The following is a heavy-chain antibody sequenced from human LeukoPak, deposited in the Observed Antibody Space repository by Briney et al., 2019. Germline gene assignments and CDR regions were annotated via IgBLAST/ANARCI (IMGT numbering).Heavy chain of an antibody. J-gene: IGHJ3*02. Sequence: PGGSLRLSCAASGFTFSSYGMSWVRQAPGERLEWVSAISGSAGSAYYADSVKGRFTISRDNAKNSLYLQMNSLRAEDTAVYYCXXXXXSYSSSWDSAEDDAFDIWGQGTMVTVSS. CDR3: XXXXXSYSSSWDSAEDDAFDI. D-gene: IGHD6-13*01. CDR1: GFTFSSYG. V-gene: IGHV3-23*01. CDR2: ISGSAGSA.